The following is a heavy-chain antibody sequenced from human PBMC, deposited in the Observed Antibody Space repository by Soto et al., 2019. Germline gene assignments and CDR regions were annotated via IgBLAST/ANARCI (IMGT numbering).Heavy chain of an antibody. J-gene: IGHJ4*02. CDR3: AKEIYIVTSISYDS. V-gene: IGHV3-23*01. D-gene: IGHD5-12*01. Sequence: PGGSLRLSCAASGFTFSSYAMTWVRQAPGKGLEWVSSISGTGGSTYYADSVRGRFTISRDKSKNTLFLQMNSLRAEDTAIYYCAKEIYIVTSISYDSWGQGAMLTVYS. CDR2: ISGTGGST. CDR1: GFTFSSYA.